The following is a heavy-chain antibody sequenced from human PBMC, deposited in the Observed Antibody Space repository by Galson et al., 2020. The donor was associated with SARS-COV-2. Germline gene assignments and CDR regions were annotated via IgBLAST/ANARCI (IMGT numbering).Heavy chain of an antibody. V-gene: IGHV3-33*01. CDR2: IWYDRSNK. Sequence: GESLKISCEASGFTFSTYGMDWVRQAPGKGLEWEAVIWYDRSNKYYADPVKGRFTISRDNSKNTLYLQMNSQRADDTAVLYCERGGSSHAVDIWGQGTMVTVSS. CDR3: ERGGSSHAVDI. J-gene: IGHJ3*02. D-gene: IGHD2-15*01. CDR1: GFTFSTYG.